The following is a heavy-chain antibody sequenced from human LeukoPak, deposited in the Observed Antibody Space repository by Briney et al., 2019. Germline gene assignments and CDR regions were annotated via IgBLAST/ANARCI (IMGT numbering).Heavy chain of an antibody. CDR1: GGSISSSSYY. CDR2: IYYSGST. D-gene: IGHD6-13*01. CDR3: ARVGNIKGIADY. J-gene: IGHJ4*02. Sequence: SETLSLTCTVSGGSISSSSYYWGWIRQPPGKGLERIGSIYYSGSTNYNPSLKSRVTISVDTSKNQFSLKLSSVTAADTAVYYCARVGNIKGIADYWGQGTLVTVSS. V-gene: IGHV4-39*07.